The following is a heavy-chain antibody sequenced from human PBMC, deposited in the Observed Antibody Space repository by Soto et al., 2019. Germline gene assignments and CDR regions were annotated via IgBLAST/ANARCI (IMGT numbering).Heavy chain of an antibody. CDR3: ARKNGVLDAFDI. J-gene: IGHJ3*02. D-gene: IGHD4-17*01. V-gene: IGHV4-28*01. CDR1: GYSISSSNW. CDR2: IYSSGST. Sequence: QVQLQESGSGLVKPSDTLSHTCAVSGYSISSSNWWGWIRQPPGKGLEWIGYIYSSGSTYYNPSPKIRVTMSVYTSMNQLSLKLSSVTAVDTDVYYCARKNGVLDAFDIWGQGTMVTVSS.